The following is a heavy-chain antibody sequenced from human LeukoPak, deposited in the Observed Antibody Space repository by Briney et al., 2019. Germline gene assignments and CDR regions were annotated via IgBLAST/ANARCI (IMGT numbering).Heavy chain of an antibody. CDR2: ISGSGGST. Sequence: GGSLRLSCAASGFTFSSYAMSWVRQAPGKGLEWVSAISGSGGSTYYADSVKGRFTISRDNSKNTLYLQMNSLRAEDTAVYYCARVAPTLPRDSSSYHDYWGQGTLVTVSS. CDR3: ARVAPTLPRDSSSYHDY. D-gene: IGHD6-6*01. CDR1: GFTFSSYA. V-gene: IGHV3-23*01. J-gene: IGHJ4*02.